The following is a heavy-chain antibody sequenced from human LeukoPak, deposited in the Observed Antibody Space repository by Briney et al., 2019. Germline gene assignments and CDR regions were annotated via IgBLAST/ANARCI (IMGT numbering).Heavy chain of an antibody. CDR3: ARVHYDFWSGYPQKYFDY. Sequence: PGGSLRLSCAASGFTFSSYWMSWVRQAPGKGLEWVANIKQDGSEKYYVDSVKGRFTISRDNAKNSLYLQMNSLRAEDTAVDYCARVHYDFWSGYPQKYFDYWGQGTLVTVSS. CDR1: GFTFSSYW. CDR2: IKQDGSEK. J-gene: IGHJ4*02. V-gene: IGHV3-7*01. D-gene: IGHD3-3*01.